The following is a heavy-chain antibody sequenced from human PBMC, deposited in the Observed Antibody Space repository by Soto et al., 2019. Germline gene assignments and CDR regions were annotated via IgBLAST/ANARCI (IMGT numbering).Heavy chain of an antibody. D-gene: IGHD3-3*01. Sequence: QLQLQESGPGLVKPSETLSLTCTVSGGSISSSSYYWGWIRQPPGKGLEWIGSIYYSGSTYYNPSLKSRVTISVDTSKHQFSLKRSSVTAADTAVYYCEVVFGGGYTKDYYYYMDVWGKGTTVTVSS. CDR3: EVVFGGGYTKDYYYYMDV. CDR1: GGSISSSSYY. V-gene: IGHV4-39*01. J-gene: IGHJ6*03. CDR2: IYYSGST.